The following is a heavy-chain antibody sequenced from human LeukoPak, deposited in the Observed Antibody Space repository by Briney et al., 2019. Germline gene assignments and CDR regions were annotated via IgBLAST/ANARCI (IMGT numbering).Heavy chain of an antibody. CDR2: ISANNGHT. V-gene: IGHV1-18*01. J-gene: IGHJ4*02. CDR1: GYIFTSYG. D-gene: IGHD3-22*01. CDR3: ARDMRHYRYYESDEYYFNFEY. Sequence: ASVKVSCRASGYIFTSYGLSWVRQAPGQGLEWMGWISANNGHTHYAQKFQSRLSITRDIYNRTVDLELRSLSSDHTDVYYCARDMRHYRYYESDEYYFNFEYWGEGTLVTVSS.